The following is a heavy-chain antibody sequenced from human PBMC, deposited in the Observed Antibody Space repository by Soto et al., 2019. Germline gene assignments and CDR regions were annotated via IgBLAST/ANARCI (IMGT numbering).Heavy chain of an antibody. J-gene: IGHJ4*02. CDR2: ISSSSSTI. CDR3: ARALASLSY. Sequence: GGALRLSCAASGFTFSSYSMNWVRQAPGKGLEWVSYISSSSSTIYYADSEKGRFTISRDNAKNSLYLQMNSLRAEDTAVYYCARALASLSYWGQGTLVTVSS. V-gene: IGHV3-48*01. D-gene: IGHD5-12*01. CDR1: GFTFSSYS.